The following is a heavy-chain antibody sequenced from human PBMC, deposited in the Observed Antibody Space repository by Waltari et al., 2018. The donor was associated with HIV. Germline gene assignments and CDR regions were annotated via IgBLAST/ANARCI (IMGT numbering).Heavy chain of an antibody. CDR1: GFAFDRYS. D-gene: IGHD5-18*01. CDR3: ARDRGGYTYVGRADY. V-gene: IGHV3-21*06. J-gene: IGHJ4*02. Sequence: EVQLVESGGGLVKPGGSLRLSCTASGFAFDRYSMNWVRQAPGKGPEWFLGIIRSSYYNYYADSVRGRFTISRDNARNSLYLEMKRLRAEDTAVYYCARDRGGYTYVGRADYWGQGTLVTVSS. CDR2: IIRSSYYN.